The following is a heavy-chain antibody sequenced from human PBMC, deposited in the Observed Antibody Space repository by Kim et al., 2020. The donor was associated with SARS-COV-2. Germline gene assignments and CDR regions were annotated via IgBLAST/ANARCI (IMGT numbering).Heavy chain of an antibody. J-gene: IGHJ6*02. CDR1: GYTFTSYY. V-gene: IGHV1-46*01. CDR2: INPSGGST. CDR3: ARDLGGHSGYDAFPNYGMDV. Sequence: ASVKVSCKASGYTFTSYYMHWVRQAPGQGLEWMGIINPSGGSTSYAQKFQGRVTMTRDTSTSTVYMELSSLRSEDTAVYYCARDLGGHSGYDAFPNYGMDVWGQGTTVTVSS. D-gene: IGHD5-12*01.